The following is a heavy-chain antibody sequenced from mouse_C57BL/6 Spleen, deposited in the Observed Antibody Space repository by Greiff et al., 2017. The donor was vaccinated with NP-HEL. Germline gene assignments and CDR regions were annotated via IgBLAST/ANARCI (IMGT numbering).Heavy chain of an antibody. D-gene: IGHD4-1*01. J-gene: IGHJ2*01. CDR1: GFTFKDYY. Sequence: EVKLMESGAELVKPGASVKLSCTASGFTFKDYYMHWVKQRTEQGLEWIGSIDPEDGETKYAPKFQGQATITADKSSNTAYLQLSSLTSEDTAVYYCSRGWDVPFDYWGQGTTLTVSS. V-gene: IGHV14-2*01. CDR3: SRGWDVPFDY. CDR2: IDPEDGET.